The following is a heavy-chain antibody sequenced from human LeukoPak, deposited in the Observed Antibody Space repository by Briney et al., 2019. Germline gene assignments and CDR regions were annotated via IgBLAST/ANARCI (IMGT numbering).Heavy chain of an antibody. CDR3: ARRGYYDSSGYDY. CDR2: ISGSSSDI. Sequence: PGGSLRLSCAASGFTFRNHAMNWVRQAPGKGLEWVSSISGSSSDIYYGDSVKGRFTISRDNAKNSLYLQMNSLRAEDTAVYYCARRGYYDSSGYDYWGQGTLVTVSS. V-gene: IGHV3-21*01. D-gene: IGHD3-22*01. J-gene: IGHJ4*02. CDR1: GFTFRNHA.